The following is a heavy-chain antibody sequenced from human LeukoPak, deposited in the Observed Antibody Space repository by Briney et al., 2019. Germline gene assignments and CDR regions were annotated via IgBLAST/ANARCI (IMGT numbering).Heavy chain of an antibody. CDR3: ARELTEYAFDI. CDR1: GVSISSYY. D-gene: IGHD7-27*01. J-gene: IGHJ3*02. CDR2: IYYSGST. V-gene: IGHV4-59*01. Sequence: SETLSLTCTVSGVSISSYYWSWIRQPPGKGLEWIGYIYYSGSTNYNPSLKSRVTISVDTSKNQFSLKLSSVTAADTAVYYCARELTEYAFDIWGQGTMVTVSS.